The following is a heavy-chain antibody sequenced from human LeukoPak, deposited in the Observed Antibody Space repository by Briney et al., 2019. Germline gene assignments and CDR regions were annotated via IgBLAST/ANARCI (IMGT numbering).Heavy chain of an antibody. D-gene: IGHD4-23*01. V-gene: IGHV3-7*01. CDR1: GFTFSSRW. CDR2: INTDGSEK. CDR3: ARSNSGPDY. J-gene: IGHJ4*02. Sequence: GGSLRLSCSASGFTFSSRWMNWVRQVPGKGLEWVAIINTDGSEKNCVDSVKGRFTISRDNAKNSLYLQMNSLRAEDTAMYYCARSNSGPDYWGQGTLVIVPS.